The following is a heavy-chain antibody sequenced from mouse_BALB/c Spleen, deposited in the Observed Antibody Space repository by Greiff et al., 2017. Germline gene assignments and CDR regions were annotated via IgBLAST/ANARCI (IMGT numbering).Heavy chain of an antibody. CDR2: ISTYYGDA. V-gene: IGHV1S137*01. D-gene: IGHD2-1*01. CDR3: ARGEGNSYAMDY. Sequence: VQLQQSGAELVRPGVSVKISCKGSGYTFTDYAMHWVKQSHAKSLEWIGVISTYYGDASYNQKFKGKATMTVDKSSSTAYMELARLTSEDSAIYYCARGEGNSYAMDYWGQGTSVTVSS. J-gene: IGHJ4*01. CDR1: GYTFTDYA.